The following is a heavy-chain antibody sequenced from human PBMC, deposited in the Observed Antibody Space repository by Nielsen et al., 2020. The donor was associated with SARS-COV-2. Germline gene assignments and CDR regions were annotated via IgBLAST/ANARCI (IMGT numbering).Heavy chain of an antibody. D-gene: IGHD1-26*01. V-gene: IGHV1-3*01. J-gene: IGHJ6*03. CDR3: ARDLVVGATTWYYMDV. Sequence: ASVKVSCKASGYTFTSDAMHWVRQAPGQRLEWMGWINAGNGNTKYSQKFQGRVTITRDTSASTAYMELSSLRSEDTAVYYCARDLVVGATTWYYMDVWGKGTTVTVSS. CDR2: INAGNGNT. CDR1: GYTFTSDA.